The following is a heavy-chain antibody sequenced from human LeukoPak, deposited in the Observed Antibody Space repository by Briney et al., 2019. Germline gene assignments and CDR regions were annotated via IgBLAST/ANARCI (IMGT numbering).Heavy chain of an antibody. D-gene: IGHD1-14*01. J-gene: IGHJ3*02. CDR1: GDSISSRGFY. Sequence: SETLSLTCTVSGDSISSRGFYWGWLRQSPGKGLEWIGYIYYSGSTYYNPSLRSRVTISVDMSKRQFSLEVRSVSAADTAVYYCARTKYNEMRPDVFDIWGLGRKVTVSS. CDR3: ARTKYNEMRPDVFDI. CDR2: IYYSGST. V-gene: IGHV4-39*01.